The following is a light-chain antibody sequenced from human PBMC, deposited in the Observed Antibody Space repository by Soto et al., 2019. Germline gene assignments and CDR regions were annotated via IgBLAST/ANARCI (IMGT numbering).Light chain of an antibody. CDR2: DAS. J-gene: IGKJ1*01. CDR1: HSVSNY. V-gene: IGKV3-11*01. CDR3: QQRSNWPWT. Sequence: EIVLTQSPATLSLSPGERAALSCRASHSVSNYLAWYQQKPGQAPRLLIYDASNRATGIPARFSGSGSGTDFTLTNSSLEPEDFAVYYCQQRSNWPWTFGQGTKVEIK.